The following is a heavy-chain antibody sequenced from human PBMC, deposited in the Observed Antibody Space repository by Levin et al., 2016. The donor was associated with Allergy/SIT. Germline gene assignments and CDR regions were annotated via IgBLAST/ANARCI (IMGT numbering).Heavy chain of an antibody. CDR3: AKEINPLELHMDV. V-gene: IGHV3-30*18. J-gene: IGHJ6*03. D-gene: IGHD1-7*01. Sequence: WIRQPPGKGLEWVAVISYDGSNKYYADSVKGRFTISRDNSKNTLYLQMNSLRAEDTAVYYCAKEINPLELHMDVWGKGTTVTVSS. CDR2: ISYDGSNK.